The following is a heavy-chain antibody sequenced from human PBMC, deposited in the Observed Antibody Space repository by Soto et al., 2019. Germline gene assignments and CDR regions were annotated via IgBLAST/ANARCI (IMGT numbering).Heavy chain of an antibody. J-gene: IGHJ4*02. CDR1: GFTFSSYG. Sequence: QVQLVESGGGVVQPGRSLRLSCAASGFTFSSYGMHWVRQAPGKGLEWVAVIWYDGSNKYYADSVKGRFTISRDNSKNTLYLQMNSLRAEDTAVYYCARDRDYGSGSALDYWGQGTLVTFSS. CDR3: ARDRDYGSGSALDY. CDR2: IWYDGSNK. V-gene: IGHV3-33*01. D-gene: IGHD3-10*01.